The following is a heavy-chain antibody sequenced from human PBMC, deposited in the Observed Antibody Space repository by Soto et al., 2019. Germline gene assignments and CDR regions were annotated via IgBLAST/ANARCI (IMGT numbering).Heavy chain of an antibody. V-gene: IGHV1-69*04. CDR1: GGTFSSYT. D-gene: IGHD5-12*01. CDR3: ARDPAREYSGYEA. J-gene: IGHJ3*01. Sequence: ASVKVSCKASGGTFSSYTISWVRQAPGQGLEWMGRIIPILGIANYAQKFQGRVTITADKSTSTAYMELSSLRSEDTAVYYCARDPAREYSGYEAWGQGTMVTVSS. CDR2: IIPILGIA.